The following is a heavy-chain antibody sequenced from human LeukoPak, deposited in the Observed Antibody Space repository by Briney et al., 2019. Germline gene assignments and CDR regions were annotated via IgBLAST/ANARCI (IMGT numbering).Heavy chain of an antibody. CDR1: GYTFTSYY. D-gene: IGHD3-9*01. V-gene: IGHV1-46*01. CDR3: TRGYDLLTGYYDFDY. J-gene: IGHJ4*02. CDR2: INPSGSVT. Sequence: GASVKVSCKASGYTFTSYYMHWVRQAPGQGLEWMGIINPSGSVTRYAQKFQGRVTVTGDTSTSTVYMELSSLRSEDTAVYYCTRGYDLLTGYYDFDYWGQGTLVTVSS.